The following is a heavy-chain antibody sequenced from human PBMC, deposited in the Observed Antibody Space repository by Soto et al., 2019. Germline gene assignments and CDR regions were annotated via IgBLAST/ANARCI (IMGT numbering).Heavy chain of an antibody. CDR3: AKIVLGFSCFDY. V-gene: IGHV3-23*01. D-gene: IGHD2-21*01. Sequence: GGSLRLSCAASGFTFSSYAMSWVRQAPGKGLEWVSAISGSGGSTYYADSVRGRFTISRDNSKNTLYLQMNSLRAEDTAVYYCAKIVLGFSCFDYWGQGTLVTVSS. CDR1: GFTFSSYA. J-gene: IGHJ4*02. CDR2: ISGSGGST.